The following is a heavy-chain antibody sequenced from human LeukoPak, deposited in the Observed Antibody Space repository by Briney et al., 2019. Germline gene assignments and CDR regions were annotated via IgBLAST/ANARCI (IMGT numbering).Heavy chain of an antibody. D-gene: IGHD2-2*01. CDR1: GDTFSGYY. CDR3: ASRLAFCSRMRCLDT. J-gene: IGHJ4*02. V-gene: IGHV1-2*02. CDR2: VKPNSGVT. Sequence: GASVKVSCKTSGDTFSGYYLHWLRQAPGQGLEWMGWVKPNSGVTRYSQKFQGRVSMTRDTSISTAYMELGSLTSDDTAVYYCASRLAFCSRMRCLDTWGLGTLVTVSS.